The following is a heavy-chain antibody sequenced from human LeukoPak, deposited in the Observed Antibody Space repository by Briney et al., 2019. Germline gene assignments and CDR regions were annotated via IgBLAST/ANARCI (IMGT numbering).Heavy chain of an antibody. J-gene: IGHJ4*02. V-gene: IGHV3-48*01. Sequence: GGSLRLSCAASGFTFSSYSMTWVRQAPGKGLEWVSYISSSSSTIYYADSVKGRFTISRDNAKNSLYLQMNSLRAEDTAVYYCASSYGDSDFDYWGQGTLVTVSS. D-gene: IGHD4-17*01. CDR2: ISSSSSTI. CDR3: ASSYGDSDFDY. CDR1: GFTFSSYS.